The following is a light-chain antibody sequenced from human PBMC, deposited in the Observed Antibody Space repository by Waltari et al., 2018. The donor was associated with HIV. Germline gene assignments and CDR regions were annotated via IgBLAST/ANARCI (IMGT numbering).Light chain of an antibody. CDR3: CSYAGSIYVV. CDR2: EGS. J-gene: IGLJ2*01. V-gene: IGLV2-23*01. CDR1: SSDVGSYNL. Sequence: QSALTQPASVSGSPGQSITISCTGTSSDVGSYNLVSWYQQHTGKAPKLMIYEGSKRPSGVSNRCSGSKSGNTASLAISGLQAEDEADYYCCSYAGSIYVVFGGGTKLTVL.